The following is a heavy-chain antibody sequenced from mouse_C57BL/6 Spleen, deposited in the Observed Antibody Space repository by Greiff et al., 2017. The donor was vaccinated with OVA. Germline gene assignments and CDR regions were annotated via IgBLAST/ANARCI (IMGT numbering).Heavy chain of an antibody. Sequence: QVQLQQPGAELVKPGASVKMSCKASGYTFTSYWITWVKQRPGQGLEWIGDIYPGSGSTNYNEKLKSKATLTVDTSSSTAYMQLSSLTSEDSAVYYCARRKDGYGAMDYWGQGTSVTVSS. CDR1: GYTFTSYW. J-gene: IGHJ4*01. CDR2: IYPGSGST. V-gene: IGHV1-55*01. CDR3: ARRKDGYGAMDY. D-gene: IGHD2-2*01.